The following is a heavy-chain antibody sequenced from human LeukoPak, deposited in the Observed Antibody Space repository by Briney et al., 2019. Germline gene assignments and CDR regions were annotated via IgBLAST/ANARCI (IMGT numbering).Heavy chain of an antibody. Sequence: ASVKVSCKASGYTFTSYGISWVRQAPGQGVEWMGGFDPEDGETIYAQKFQGRVTMTEDTSTDTAYMELSSLRSEDTAVYYCATEKDGYSPDYWGQGTLVTVSS. J-gene: IGHJ4*02. CDR1: GYTFTSYG. CDR3: ATEKDGYSPDY. V-gene: IGHV1-24*01. D-gene: IGHD5-24*01. CDR2: FDPEDGET.